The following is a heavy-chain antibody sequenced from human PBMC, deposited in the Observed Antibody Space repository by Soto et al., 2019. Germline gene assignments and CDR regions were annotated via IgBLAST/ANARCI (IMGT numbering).Heavy chain of an antibody. J-gene: IGHJ4*02. CDR1: GYTLTSFG. CDR2: VNTYNTDR. D-gene: IGHD2-8*02. Sequence: QVQLVQSGAEVKKPGASVKVSYKPSGYTLTSFGISWVRQAPGQGLEWMGWVNTYNTDRKYAQRFQGRVTMTTDTSTSTAYMELRSLTSDDTAVYYCAREYCPGISCFGPDYWGQGTLVTVSS. CDR3: AREYCPGISCFGPDY. V-gene: IGHV1-18*01.